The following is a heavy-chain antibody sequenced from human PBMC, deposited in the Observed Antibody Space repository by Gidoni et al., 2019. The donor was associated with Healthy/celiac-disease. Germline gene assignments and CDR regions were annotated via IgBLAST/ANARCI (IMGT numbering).Heavy chain of an antibody. V-gene: IGHV2-26*01. D-gene: IGHD3-10*01. CDR2: IFSNDEK. CDR1: GVALSNARMG. J-gene: IGHJ4*02. Sequence: HGTLKESGPVLVKRTETLTLTCTVAGVALSNARMGVSWIRQPPGKALEWLAPIFSNDEKAYSTSLKSRLTISKDTSKSQVVLTMTNMDPVDTATYDCARIRRTYYYGSRTILYYFDYWGQRTLVTVSS. CDR3: ARIRRTYYYGSRTILYYFDY.